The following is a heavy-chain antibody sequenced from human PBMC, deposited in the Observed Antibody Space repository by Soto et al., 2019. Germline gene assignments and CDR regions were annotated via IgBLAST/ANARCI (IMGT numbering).Heavy chain of an antibody. V-gene: IGHV3-23*01. D-gene: IGHD6-13*01. Sequence: EVQLLESGGGLVQPGGSLRLSCAASGFTFSSYAMSWVRQAPGKGLEWVSVISGSGDSTYYADSGRGRFTSSRDNSKNTPYLQMNSLRAEDTAVYYCAKDRDGAAAGPTKFYGMDVWGQGTTVTVSS. CDR1: GFTFSSYA. J-gene: IGHJ6*02. CDR2: ISGSGDST. CDR3: AKDRDGAAAGPTKFYGMDV.